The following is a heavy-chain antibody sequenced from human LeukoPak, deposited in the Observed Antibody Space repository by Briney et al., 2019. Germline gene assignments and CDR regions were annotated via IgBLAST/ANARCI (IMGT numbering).Heavy chain of an antibody. CDR1: GFTFSSYA. D-gene: IGHD3-9*01. J-gene: IGHJ4*02. V-gene: IGHV3-23*01. CDR2: ISGSGGST. Sequence: PGGSPRLSCAAAGFTFSSYAMSWVRQAPGKGLEWVSGISGSGGSTNYADSVKGRFTISRDNSKNTLYLQMNSLRAEDTAVYYCAKDLIPVRGDYWGQGTLVTVSS. CDR3: AKDLIPVRGDY.